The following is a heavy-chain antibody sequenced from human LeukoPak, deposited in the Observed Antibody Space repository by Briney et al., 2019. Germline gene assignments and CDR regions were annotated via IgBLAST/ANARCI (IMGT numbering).Heavy chain of an antibody. J-gene: IGHJ3*02. CDR3: ARLEYSGYEEDAFDT. Sequence: SETLSLTCTVSGGSISSYYWSWIRQPPGKGLEWIGYIYYSGSTNYNPSLKSRVTISVDTSKNQFSLKLSSVTAADTAVYYCARLEYSGYEEDAFDTWGQGTMVTVSS. CDR2: IYYSGST. V-gene: IGHV4-59*08. D-gene: IGHD5-12*01. CDR1: GGSISSYY.